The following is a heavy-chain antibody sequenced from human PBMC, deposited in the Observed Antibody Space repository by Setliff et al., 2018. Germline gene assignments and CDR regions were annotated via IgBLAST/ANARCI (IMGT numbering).Heavy chain of an antibody. D-gene: IGHD3-3*01. CDR3: ARLSWNGLRYYGLDV. CDR2: IQKSGST. Sequence: SETLSLTCSVSGVSISSYYWSWIRQPPGKGLESIGYIQKSGSTNYNPSLMSRVSISVDTSKNQFSLKLRSVTAADTAVYYCARLSWNGLRYYGLDVWGQGTTVTV. V-gene: IGHV4-59*01. J-gene: IGHJ6*02. CDR1: GVSISSYY.